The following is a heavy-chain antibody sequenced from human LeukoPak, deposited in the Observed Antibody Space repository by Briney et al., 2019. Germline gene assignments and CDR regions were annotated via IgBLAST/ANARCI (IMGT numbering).Heavy chain of an antibody. J-gene: IGHJ4*02. CDR3: ATDSIIGTTRNDY. V-gene: IGHV3-74*01. CDR2: ISSEGSTT. CDR1: GFTFRSYW. D-gene: IGHD1-20*01. Sequence: GGSLRLSCAASGFTFRSYWMHWVRHAPGKGLVWVSRISSEGSTTSYADSAKGRFTISRDNAKNSLYLQMKSLRAEDTAVYYCATDSIIGTTRNDYWGQGTLVTVSS.